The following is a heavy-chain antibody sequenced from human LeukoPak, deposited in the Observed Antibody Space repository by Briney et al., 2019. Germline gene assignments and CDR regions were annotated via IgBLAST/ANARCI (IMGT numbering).Heavy chain of an antibody. CDR2: INHSGST. D-gene: IGHD1-20*01. J-gene: IGHJ4*02. Sequence: SETLSLTCAVYGGSFSGYYWSWIRQPPGKGLEWIGEINHSGSTNYNPSLKSRVTISVDTSKNQFSLKLSSVTAADTAVYYCASRTGYNWNYFDYWGQGTLVTVSS. CDR3: ASRTGYNWNYFDY. V-gene: IGHV4-34*01. CDR1: GGSFSGYY.